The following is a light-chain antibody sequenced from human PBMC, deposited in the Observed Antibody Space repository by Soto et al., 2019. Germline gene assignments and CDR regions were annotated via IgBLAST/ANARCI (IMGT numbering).Light chain of an antibody. CDR2: KAS. V-gene: IGKV1-5*03. CDR3: QHYNSYSP. J-gene: IGKJ4*02. CDR1: QSVGNL. Sequence: DIQMTQSPSTLSASVGDRVIITCRASQSVGNLLAWYQQKPGKAPNPLLYKASSLESGVPSRFSGSGSGTEFTLTISSLQPEDFATYYCQHYNSYSPFGGGTKVEIK.